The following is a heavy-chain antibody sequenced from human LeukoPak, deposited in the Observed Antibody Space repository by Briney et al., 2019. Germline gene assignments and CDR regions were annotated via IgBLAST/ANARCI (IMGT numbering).Heavy chain of an antibody. Sequence: PSETLSLTCTVSGGSISSSSYNWAWIRQPPGKGLEWLGSIYYSGTTYYNPSLKSRVTISVDTSKNQFSLKLTSVTAADTAVYYCARDFGSLDLWGQGTLVSVSS. CDR2: IYYSGTT. CDR3: ARDFGSLDL. D-gene: IGHD3-10*01. V-gene: IGHV4-39*07. CDR1: GGSISSSSYN. J-gene: IGHJ5*02.